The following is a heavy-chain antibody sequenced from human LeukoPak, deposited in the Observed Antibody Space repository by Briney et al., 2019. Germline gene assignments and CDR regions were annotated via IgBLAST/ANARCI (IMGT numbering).Heavy chain of an antibody. CDR1: GYTFTSYD. CDR3: ARSSSYYDYVWGSYSSEDFDY. V-gene: IGHV1-8*01. Sequence: ASVKVSCKAFGYTFTSYDINWVRQATGQGLEWMGWMNPDSGNTGYAQKFQGRVTMTRNTSISTAYMELSSLRSDDTAVYYCARSSSYYDYVWGSYSSEDFDYWGQGTLVTVSS. CDR2: MNPDSGNT. J-gene: IGHJ4*02. D-gene: IGHD3-16*02.